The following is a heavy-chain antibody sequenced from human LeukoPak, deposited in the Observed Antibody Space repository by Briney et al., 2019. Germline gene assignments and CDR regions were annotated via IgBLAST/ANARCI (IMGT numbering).Heavy chain of an antibody. V-gene: IGHV4-59*01. D-gene: IGHD4/OR15-4a*01. Sequence: ASETLSLTCTVSGGSISSYYWSWIRQPPGKGLEWIGYIYYSGSTNYNPSLKSRVTISVDTSKNQFSLKLSSVTAADTAVYYCARGLTTLDYWGQGTLVTVSS. CDR1: GGSISSYY. J-gene: IGHJ4*02. CDR3: ARGLTTLDY. CDR2: IYYSGST.